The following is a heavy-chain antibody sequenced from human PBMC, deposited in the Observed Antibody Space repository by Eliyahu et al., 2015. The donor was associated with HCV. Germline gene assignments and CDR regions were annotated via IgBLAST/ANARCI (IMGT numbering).Heavy chain of an antibody. CDR2: ISYDGSNK. D-gene: IGHD3-16*01. J-gene: IGHJ3*02. CDR3: AKISIGDAFDI. Sequence: QVELVESGGGXGQPXRSXRLSCAAXXFTFSSYGIPWVRQAPGKGLEWVXVISYDGSNKYYADSVKGRFTISRDNSKNTLYLQMNSLRVEDTAMYYCAKISIGDAFDIWGQGTMVTVSS. V-gene: IGHV3-30*18. CDR1: XFTFSSYG.